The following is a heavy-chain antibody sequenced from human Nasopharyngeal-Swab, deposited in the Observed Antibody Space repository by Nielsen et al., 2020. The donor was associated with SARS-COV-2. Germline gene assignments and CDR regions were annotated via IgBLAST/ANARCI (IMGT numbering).Heavy chain of an antibody. CDR1: GYTFTSYA. V-gene: IGHV7-4-1*02. J-gene: IGHJ6*02. Sequence: ASAQVTCKASGYTFTSYAMNWVRHAAGQGLEWMGWINTSTGNPTYAQGFTGRFVFSLAPSVSTAYLQISSLKAEDTAVYYCAKELTLGRRGYYYGMDVWGQGTTVTVSS. CDR2: INTSTGNP. CDR3: AKELTLGRRGYYYGMDV. D-gene: IGHD3-9*01.